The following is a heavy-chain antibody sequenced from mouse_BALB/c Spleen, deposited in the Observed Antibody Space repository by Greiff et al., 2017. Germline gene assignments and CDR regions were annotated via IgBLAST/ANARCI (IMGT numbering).Heavy chain of an antibody. CDR3: ARDGNHPYYAMDY. V-gene: IGHV5-9-4*01. Sequence: EVKLMESGGGLVKPGGSLKLSCAASGFTFSSYAMSWVRQSPEKRLEWVAEISSGGSYTYYPDTVTGRFTISRDNAKNTLYLEMSSLRSEDTAMYYCARDGNHPYYAMDYWGQGTSVTVSS. D-gene: IGHD2-1*01. CDR2: ISSGGSYT. CDR1: GFTFSSYA. J-gene: IGHJ4*01.